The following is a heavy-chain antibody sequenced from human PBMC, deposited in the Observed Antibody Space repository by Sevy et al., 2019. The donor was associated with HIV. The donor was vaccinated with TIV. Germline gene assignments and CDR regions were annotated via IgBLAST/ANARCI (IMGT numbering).Heavy chain of an antibody. CDR2: ISASGYST. J-gene: IGHJ4*02. Sequence: GGYLRLSCAASGIAFSTYAMFWVRQAPGKGLEWVSSISASGYSTYYADSVKGRFTLSRDNSRNTLDLQMNSLRADDTAVYYCPKDFADVYYYDSSATVDYWGQGTLVTVSS. CDR1: GIAFSTYA. V-gene: IGHV3-23*01. D-gene: IGHD3-22*01. CDR3: PKDFADVYYYDSSATVDY.